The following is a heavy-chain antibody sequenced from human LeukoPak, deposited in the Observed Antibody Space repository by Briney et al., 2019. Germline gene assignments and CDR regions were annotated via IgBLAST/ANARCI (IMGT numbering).Heavy chain of an antibody. V-gene: IGHV3-23*01. Sequence: PGGSLRLSCAASGFTFSNYAMTWVRQAPGKGLEWVSVISGDGGTTYYADSVRGRFTISRDNSKNTLSLQMNNLRAEDTAVYYCATKPYYSDSSGYYYEYSQHWGQGTLVTVSS. J-gene: IGHJ1*01. D-gene: IGHD3-22*01. CDR2: ISGDGGTT. CDR3: ATKPYYSDSSGYYYEYSQH. CDR1: GFTFSNYA.